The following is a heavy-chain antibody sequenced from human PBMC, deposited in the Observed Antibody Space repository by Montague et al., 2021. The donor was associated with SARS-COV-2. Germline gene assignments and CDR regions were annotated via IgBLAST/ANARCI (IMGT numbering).Heavy chain of an antibody. CDR1: RGSLRLTSYH. J-gene: IGHJ4*01. CDR3: ANFYSGSYNY. V-gene: IGHV4-39*01. D-gene: IGHD1-26*01. Sequence: LVKPTQTLTLTCTVSRGSLRLTSYHWGWIRQPPGKGLKWIGSIYHTGSTYYDPSLESRVTMSVDNSKSQFSLMLTSVTAADTAVYYCANFYSGSYNYWGHGSLVTVSS. CDR2: IYHTGST.